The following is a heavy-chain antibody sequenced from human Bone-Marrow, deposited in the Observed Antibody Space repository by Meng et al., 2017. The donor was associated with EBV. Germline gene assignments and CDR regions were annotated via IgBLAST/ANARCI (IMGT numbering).Heavy chain of an antibody. CDR2: YSAGTANQ. J-gene: IGHJ4*02. D-gene: IGHD5-24*01. CDR1: GSTFSYIA. CDR3: AIWLSGHFDY. V-gene: IGHV3-23*01. Sequence: GSTFSYIASGMHLPRPGPGMEWGLMYSAGTANQHYADSVKGRFTISRDNSKHILYLQMNNLRADDTAVYFCAIWLSGHFDYWGQGTLVTVSS.